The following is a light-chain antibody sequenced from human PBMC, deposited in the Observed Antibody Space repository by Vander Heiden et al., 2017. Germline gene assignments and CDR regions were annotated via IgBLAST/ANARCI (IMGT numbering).Light chain of an antibody. V-gene: IGLV2-14*03. CDR3: NSFTTGSTLVI. Sequence: QSALTQPASVSGSPGQSITISCTATSSDVGNFDHVSCYQQHPGKAPKLMIYDVSNRPSGVSHRFSGSKSDNTASLTISGLQAEDDADYYCNSFTTGSTLVIFGGGTKLTVL. CDR2: DVS. J-gene: IGLJ2*01. CDR1: SSDVGNFDH.